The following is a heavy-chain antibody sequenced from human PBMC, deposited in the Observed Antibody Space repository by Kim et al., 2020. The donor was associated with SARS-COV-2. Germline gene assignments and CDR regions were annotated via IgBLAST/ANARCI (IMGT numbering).Heavy chain of an antibody. Sequence: SETLSLTCTVSGGSISSSSYYWGWIRQPPGKGLEWIGSIYYSGSTYYNPSLKSRVTISVDTSKNQFSLKLSSVTAADTAVYYCARRGSKMVYATGYFDYWGQGTLVTVSS. CDR2: IYYSGST. J-gene: IGHJ4*02. CDR3: ARRGSKMVYATGYFDY. V-gene: IGHV4-39*01. D-gene: IGHD2-8*01. CDR1: GGSISSSSYY.